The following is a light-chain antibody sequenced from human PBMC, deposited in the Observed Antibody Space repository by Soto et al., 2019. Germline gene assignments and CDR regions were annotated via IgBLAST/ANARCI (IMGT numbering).Light chain of an antibody. CDR3: QTWGTGIRV. J-gene: IGLJ1*01. Sequence: QSVLTQSPSASASLGASVKLTCTLRSGHSSYAIAWHQQQPEKGPRYLMKLNSDGSHSKGDGMPDRFSGSSSGAERYLTISSLQSEDEADYYCQTWGTGIRVFGTGTKVTVL. CDR2: LNSDGSH. CDR1: SGHSSYA. V-gene: IGLV4-69*01.